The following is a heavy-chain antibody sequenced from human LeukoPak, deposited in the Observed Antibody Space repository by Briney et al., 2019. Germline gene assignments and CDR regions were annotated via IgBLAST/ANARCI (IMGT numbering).Heavy chain of an antibody. CDR1: GFTVSSNY. Sequence: GGTLRLSCAASGFTVSSNYMSWVRQAPGKGLEWVSVIYSGGNTYYADSVKGRFTFSRDSSKTTLYLQMNSLRAEDTAVYYCARLRYYDYWGQGTLVTVSS. CDR3: ARLRYYDY. V-gene: IGHV3-66*04. CDR2: IYSGGNT. D-gene: IGHD3-3*01. J-gene: IGHJ4*02.